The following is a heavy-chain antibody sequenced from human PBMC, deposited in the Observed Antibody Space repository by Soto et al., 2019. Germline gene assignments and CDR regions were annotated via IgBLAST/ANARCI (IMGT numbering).Heavy chain of an antibody. D-gene: IGHD3-22*01. CDR3: ARAKSVVITTSYFWFDP. J-gene: IGHJ5*02. V-gene: IGHV1-3*01. CDR1: GYTFTSYA. CDR2: INAGNGNT. Sequence: ASVKVSCKASGYTFTSYAMHWVRQAPGQRLEWMGWINAGNGNTKYSQKFQGRVTITRDTSASTAYMELSSLRSEDTAVYYCARAKSVVITTSYFWFDPWGQGTLVTVSS.